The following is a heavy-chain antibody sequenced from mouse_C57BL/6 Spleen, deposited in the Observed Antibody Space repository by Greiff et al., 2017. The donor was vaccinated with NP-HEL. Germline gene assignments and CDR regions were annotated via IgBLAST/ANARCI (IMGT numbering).Heavy chain of an antibody. J-gene: IGHJ2*01. Sequence: EVQLQQSGPELVKPGASVKMSCKASGYTFTDYNMHWVKQSHGKSLEWIGYINPNNGGTSYNQKFKGKATLTVNKSSSTADMELRSLTSEDSAVYYCARGLLRYRYFDYWGQGTTLTVSS. V-gene: IGHV1-22*01. CDR3: ARGLLRYRYFDY. CDR1: GYTFTDYN. D-gene: IGHD1-1*01. CDR2: INPNNGGT.